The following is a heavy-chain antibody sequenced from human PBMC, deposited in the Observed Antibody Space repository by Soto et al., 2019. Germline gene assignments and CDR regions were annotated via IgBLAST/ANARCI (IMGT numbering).Heavy chain of an antibody. J-gene: IGHJ4*02. V-gene: IGHV1-3*01. CDR3: ARDLQADY. CDR1: GYTFSSYA. CDR2: INAGNGNT. Sequence: QVQLVQSGAEVKKPGASVKVSFKASGYTFSSYAMHWVRQAPGQRLEWMGWINAGNGNTKYSQKFQGRVTITRDTSASTAYMELSSLRSEDTAVYYCARDLQADYWGQGTLVTVSS.